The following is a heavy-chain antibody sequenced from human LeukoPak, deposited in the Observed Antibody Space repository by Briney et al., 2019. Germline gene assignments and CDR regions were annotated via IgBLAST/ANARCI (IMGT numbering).Heavy chain of an antibody. CDR2: INPNSGGT. Sequence: ASVKVSCKASGYTFTGYCMHWVRQAPGQGLEWMGWINPNSGGTNYAQKFQGRVTMTRDTSISTAYMELSRLRPDDTAVYYCARDIPRNRYYYDSRVSPLDYWGQGTLVTVSS. CDR3: ARDIPRNRYYYDSRVSPLDY. J-gene: IGHJ4*02. V-gene: IGHV1-2*02. D-gene: IGHD3-22*01. CDR1: GYTFTGYC.